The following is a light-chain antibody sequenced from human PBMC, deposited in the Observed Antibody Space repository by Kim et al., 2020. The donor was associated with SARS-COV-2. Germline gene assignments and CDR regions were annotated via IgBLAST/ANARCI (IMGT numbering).Light chain of an antibody. V-gene: IGKV3-11*01. J-gene: IGKJ2*01. Sequence: SPGERATLSCRASQSVSSYLAWYQQKPGQAPRLLIYDASNRATGIPARFSGSGSGTDFTLTISSLEPEDFAVYYCQQRSNWPLSYTFGQGTKLEI. CDR1: QSVSSY. CDR3: QQRSNWPLSYT. CDR2: DAS.